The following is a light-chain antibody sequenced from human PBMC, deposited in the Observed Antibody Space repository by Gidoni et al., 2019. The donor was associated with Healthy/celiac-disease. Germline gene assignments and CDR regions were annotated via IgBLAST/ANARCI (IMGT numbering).Light chain of an antibody. CDR3: QQSYSTPRT. CDR2: AAS. J-gene: IGKJ2*02. V-gene: IGKV1-39*01. CDR1: QSISSY. Sequence: DIQMTPSPDSLSASVGDRVTITCRASQSISSYLNWYQQKPGKAPKLLIYAASSLQSGVPSRFSGSGSGTDFTLTISSLQPEDFATYYCQQSYSTPRTFGQGTKLEIK.